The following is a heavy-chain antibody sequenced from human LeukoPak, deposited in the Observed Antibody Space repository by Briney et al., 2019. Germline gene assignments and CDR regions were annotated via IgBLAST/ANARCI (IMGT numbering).Heavy chain of an antibody. Sequence: SETLSLTCTVSGGSISTSNYYWGWIRQPPGKGLEWIGRIYTSGSTNYNPSLKSRVTISVDTSKNQFSLKLSSVTAADTAVYYCARENDGSSGYYYRNAFDIWGQGTMVTVSS. J-gene: IGHJ3*02. D-gene: IGHD3-22*01. CDR1: GGSISTSNYY. CDR3: ARENDGSSGYYYRNAFDI. V-gene: IGHV4-39*07. CDR2: IYTSGST.